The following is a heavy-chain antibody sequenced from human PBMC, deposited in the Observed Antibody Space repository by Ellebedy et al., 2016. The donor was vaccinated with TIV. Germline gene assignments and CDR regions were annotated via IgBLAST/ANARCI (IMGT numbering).Heavy chain of an antibody. CDR2: IRPSSSHT. Sequence: GGSLRLSCAASGFTFTDYYMSWVRQVPGKGPEWLSYIRPSSSHTNYADSVKGRFTVSRDNVKNSVYLQMNSLKVEDTAVYYCTGAKSGTFFWDYWGQGTLVTVSS. CDR1: GFTFTDYY. D-gene: IGHD1-26*01. V-gene: IGHV3-11*06. CDR3: TGAKSGTFFWDY. J-gene: IGHJ4*02.